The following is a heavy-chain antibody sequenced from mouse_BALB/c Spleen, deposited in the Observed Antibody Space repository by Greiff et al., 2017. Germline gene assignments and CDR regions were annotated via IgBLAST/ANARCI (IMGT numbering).Heavy chain of an antibody. D-gene: IGHD2-14*01. Sequence: VQLKESGPGLVKPSQSLSLTCTVTGYSITSDYAWNWIRQFPGNKLEWMGYISYSGSTSYNPSLKSRISITRDTSKNQFFLQLNSVTTEDTATYYCAKGGYDDYYAMDYWGQGTSVTVSS. CDR2: ISYSGST. CDR1: GYSITSDYA. V-gene: IGHV3-2*02. J-gene: IGHJ4*01. CDR3: AKGGYDDYYAMDY.